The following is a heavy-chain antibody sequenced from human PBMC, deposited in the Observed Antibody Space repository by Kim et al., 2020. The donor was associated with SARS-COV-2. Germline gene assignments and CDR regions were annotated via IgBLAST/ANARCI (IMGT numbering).Heavy chain of an antibody. CDR2: INHSGST. J-gene: IGHJ4*02. V-gene: IGHV4-34*01. Sequence: SETLSLTCAVYGGSFSGYYWSWIRQPPGKGLEWIGEINHSGSTNYNPSLKSRVTISVDTSKNQFSLKLSSGTAADTAVYYCSRGRRNYYDSSGYRPFDYWGPGTLVTVSS. CDR3: SRGRRNYYDSSGYRPFDY. D-gene: IGHD3-22*01. CDR1: GGSFSGYY.